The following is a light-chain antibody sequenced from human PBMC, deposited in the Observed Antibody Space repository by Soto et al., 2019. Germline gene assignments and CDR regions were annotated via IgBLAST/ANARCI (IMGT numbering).Light chain of an antibody. Sequence: DIQMTQSPSTLSASVGDRVTITCRASQSISSWLAWYQQKPGKAPKLLIYKASSLESGVPSRFSGSGSGTEFTLTISSLQPDDFATYYCQKYNSYYTFGQGTRPEIK. CDR2: KAS. V-gene: IGKV1-5*03. CDR1: QSISSW. J-gene: IGKJ5*01. CDR3: QKYNSYYT.